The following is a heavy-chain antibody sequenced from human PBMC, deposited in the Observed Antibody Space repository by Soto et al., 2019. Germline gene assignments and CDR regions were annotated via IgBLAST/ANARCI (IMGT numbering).Heavy chain of an antibody. CDR1: GFTFSSYA. CDR3: ARDRAYCGGDCYSATLMDV. Sequence: GGSLRLSCAASGFTFSSYAMHWVRQAPGKGLEWVAVISYDGSNKYYADSVKGRFTISRGNSKNTLYLQMNSLRAEDTAVYYCARDRAYCGGDCYSATLMDVWGQGTTVTVSS. V-gene: IGHV3-30-3*01. J-gene: IGHJ6*02. D-gene: IGHD2-21*02. CDR2: ISYDGSNK.